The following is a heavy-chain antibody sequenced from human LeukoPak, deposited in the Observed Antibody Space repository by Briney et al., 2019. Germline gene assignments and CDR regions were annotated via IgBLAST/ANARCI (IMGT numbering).Heavy chain of an antibody. V-gene: IGHV3-23*01. CDR2: ISGSGVNT. CDR3: AKGQVGATWSYYYYGMDV. CDR1: GFTFSSYA. Sequence: GGSLRLSSAASGFTFSSYAMTWVRQAPGKGLEWVSAISGSGVNTYYADSVKGRFTVSRDNSKSTLYLQMNSLRAEDAALYYCAKGQVGATWSYYYYGMDVWGHGTTVTVS. J-gene: IGHJ6*02. D-gene: IGHD1-26*01.